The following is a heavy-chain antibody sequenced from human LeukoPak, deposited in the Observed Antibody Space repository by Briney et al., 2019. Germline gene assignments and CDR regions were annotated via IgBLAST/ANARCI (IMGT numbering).Heavy chain of an antibody. CDR2: GSERGGT. V-gene: IGHV4-34*01. D-gene: IGHD1-26*01. CDR3: AENGQSGFSFDP. CDR1: GESLNGHY. Sequence: ASETLSLTCAVYGESLNGHYWSWIRQSPGKGLEWIGEGSERGGTKFNPSLKSRVTISADTSKNQFSLKLSSVTAADTAVYHCAENGQSGFSFDPWGRGTLVTVSS. J-gene: IGHJ5*02.